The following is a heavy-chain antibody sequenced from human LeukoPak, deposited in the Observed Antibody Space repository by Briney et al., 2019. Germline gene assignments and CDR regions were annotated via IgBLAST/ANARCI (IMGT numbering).Heavy chain of an antibody. Sequence: SVKVSCKASGGTFSSYAISWVRQAPGQGLEWMGRIIPIFDIANYAQKFQGRVTITADKSTSTAYMELSSLRSEDTAVYYCARGGVGQQLVLDYWGQGTLVTVSS. V-gene: IGHV1-69*04. CDR1: GGTFSSYA. D-gene: IGHD6-13*01. J-gene: IGHJ4*02. CDR2: IIPIFDIA. CDR3: ARGGVGQQLVLDY.